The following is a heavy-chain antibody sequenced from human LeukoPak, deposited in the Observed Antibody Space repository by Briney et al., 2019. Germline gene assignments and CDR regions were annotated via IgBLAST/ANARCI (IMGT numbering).Heavy chain of an antibody. CDR1: GYTFTGYY. CDR3: AREGDNYDFWSGSSMNWFDP. Sequence: ASVKVSCKASGYTFTGYYMHWVRQAPGQGLEWMGRINPNSGGTNYAQKFQGRVTMTRDTSISTAYMELSRLRSDDTAMYYCAREGDNYDFWSGSSMNWFDPWGQGTLVTVSS. D-gene: IGHD3-3*01. CDR2: INPNSGGT. V-gene: IGHV1-2*06. J-gene: IGHJ5*02.